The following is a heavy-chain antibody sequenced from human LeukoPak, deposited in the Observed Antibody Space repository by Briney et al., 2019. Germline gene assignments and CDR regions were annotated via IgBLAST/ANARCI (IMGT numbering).Heavy chain of an antibody. CDR1: GGSISSTNYF. CDR2: VSYSGIT. J-gene: IGHJ6*02. Sequence: SETLSLTGTVSGGSISSTNYFWDWIRQPPGRGLEWIGSVSYSGITYYTPSLKSRVTISADTSKSQFSLKLSSVTAADTAVYYCAREVPSYYYGMDVWGQGTTVTVSS. CDR3: AREVPSYYYGMDV. V-gene: IGHV4-39*07.